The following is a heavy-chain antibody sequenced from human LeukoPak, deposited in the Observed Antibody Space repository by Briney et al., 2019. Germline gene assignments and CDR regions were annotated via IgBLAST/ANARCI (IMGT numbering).Heavy chain of an antibody. V-gene: IGHV3-30*18. CDR1: GFTFSNYG. D-gene: IGHD2-15*01. CDR3: AKGVVAATNAAYYGMDV. J-gene: IGHJ6*02. Sequence: GGSLRLSCAASGFTFSNYGMHWLRQAPGKGLEWVAAISYDESDKYYADSVKGRFTISRDNSKNTLYLQMNSLRPEDTAVYYCAKGVVAATNAAYYGMDVWGQGTTVTVSS. CDR2: ISYDESDK.